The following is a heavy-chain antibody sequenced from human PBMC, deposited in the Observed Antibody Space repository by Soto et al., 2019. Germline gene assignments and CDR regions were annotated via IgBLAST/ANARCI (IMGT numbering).Heavy chain of an antibody. CDR1: GLIVSSTY. D-gene: IGHD2-15*01. J-gene: IGHJ3*02. V-gene: IGHV3-66*01. CDR2: ISNGGDT. Sequence: EVQLVESGGGLVQPGGSLRLSCAASGLIVSSTYMSWVRQAPGKGLEWVSVISNGGDTHYADSVKGRFSLSRDISNNTLHLQGSSLRVEDTAVYYCAREPRYCSGGSCSITGDAFDIWGQGTMVTVSS. CDR3: AREPRYCSGGSCSITGDAFDI.